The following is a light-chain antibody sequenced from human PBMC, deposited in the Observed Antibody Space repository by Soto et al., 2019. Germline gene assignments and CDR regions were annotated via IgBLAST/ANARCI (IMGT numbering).Light chain of an antibody. V-gene: IGKV3D-20*02. CDR2: GAT. Sequence: IVLTQSPGTLSLSPGERATLSCRASQSVSSNYLAWYQQKPGQAPRLLIYGATSRATGIPDRFSGSVSGTDFTLTISRLEPEDFAVYYCQQRSNWPYTFGQGTKLDIK. CDR3: QQRSNWPYT. J-gene: IGKJ2*01. CDR1: QSVSSNY.